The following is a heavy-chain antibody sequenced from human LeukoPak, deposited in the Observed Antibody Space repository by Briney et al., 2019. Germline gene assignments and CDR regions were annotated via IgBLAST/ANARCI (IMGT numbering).Heavy chain of an antibody. J-gene: IGHJ5*02. Sequence: GGSLRLSCRASGFSFKSYAMHWVRQAPGKGLEWLAFILHDGSKTYHADSINGRFTISRDNSNNTLLLQMSSLTTEDTGVYYCAKDRYGSGNNWLDPWGQGTLVTVSS. CDR3: AKDRYGSGNNWLDP. CDR2: ILHDGSKT. CDR1: GFSFKSYA. D-gene: IGHD3-10*01. V-gene: IGHV3-30*18.